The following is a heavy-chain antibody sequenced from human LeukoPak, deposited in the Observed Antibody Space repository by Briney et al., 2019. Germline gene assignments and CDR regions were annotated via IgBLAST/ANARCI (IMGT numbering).Heavy chain of an antibody. CDR1: GFTFSSYW. J-gene: IGHJ2*01. CDR3: ARGVPTILYWYFDL. D-gene: IGHD5-12*01. Sequence: GGSLRLSCAASGFTFSSYWMSWVRQAPGKGLEWVANIKQDGSDKYYVDSVKGRFTISRDNAKNSLYLQMNSLRAEDTAVYCCARGVPTILYWYFDLWGRGTLVTVSS. V-gene: IGHV3-7*02. CDR2: IKQDGSDK.